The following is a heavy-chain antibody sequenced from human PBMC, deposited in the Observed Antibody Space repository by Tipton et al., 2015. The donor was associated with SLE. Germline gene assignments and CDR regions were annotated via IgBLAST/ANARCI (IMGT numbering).Heavy chain of an antibody. J-gene: IGHJ4*02. CDR2: IYYSGST. D-gene: IGHD1-26*01. CDR1: GGSISSSSYY. Sequence: TLSLTCTVSGGSISSSSYYWGWIRQPPGKGLEWIGSIYYSGSTYYNPSLKSRVTISVDTSKNQFSLKLSSVTVADTAVYYCARLVSGSYSYFDYWGQGTLVTVSS. V-gene: IGHV4-39*01. CDR3: ARLVSGSYSYFDY.